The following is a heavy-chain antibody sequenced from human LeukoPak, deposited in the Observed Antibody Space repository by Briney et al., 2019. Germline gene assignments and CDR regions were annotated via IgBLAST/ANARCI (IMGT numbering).Heavy chain of an antibody. V-gene: IGHV4-31*03. J-gene: IGHJ4*02. CDR2: IYYSGST. Sequence: SETLSLTCTVSGGSISSGGYSWSWIRQHPGKGLEWIGYIYYSGSTYYNPSLKSRVTISVDTSKNQFSLKLSSVTAADTAVYYCAREAAGYSSGWYDYWGQGTLVTVSS. CDR3: AREAAGYSSGWYDY. CDR1: GGSISSGGYS. D-gene: IGHD6-19*01.